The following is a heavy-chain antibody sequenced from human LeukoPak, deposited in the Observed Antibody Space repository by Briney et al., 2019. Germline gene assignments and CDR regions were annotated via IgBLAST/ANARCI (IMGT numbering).Heavy chain of an antibody. Sequence: GESLKISCAASGFTFSNYGMHWVRQAPGKGLEWVAFIRYDGSNKYYADSVRGRFTISRDNSKNTLYLQMNSLRNDDTAVYYCAKPRDTEIVVIPAANNWFDPWGQGTLVTVSS. D-gene: IGHD2-2*01. CDR1: GFTFSNYG. CDR2: IRYDGSNK. V-gene: IGHV3-30*02. CDR3: AKPRDTEIVVIPAANNWFDP. J-gene: IGHJ5*02.